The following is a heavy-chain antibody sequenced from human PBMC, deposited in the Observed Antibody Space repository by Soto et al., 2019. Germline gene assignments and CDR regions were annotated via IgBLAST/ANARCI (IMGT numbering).Heavy chain of an antibody. CDR1: GYTFSSIG. CDR2: ISPHKDDT. D-gene: IGHD3-10*01. Sequence: QVQLVQSGAEVKKPGASVKVSCKTSGYTFSSIGISWVRQAPGQGLEWMGWISPHKDDTYYAQRLQGRVNMTTDTSPSKAYMELRSLRSDDTAVYFCSRDLDGSGSYYTKYWGQGPLVTVSS. J-gene: IGHJ4*02. V-gene: IGHV1-18*01. CDR3: SRDLDGSGSYYTKY.